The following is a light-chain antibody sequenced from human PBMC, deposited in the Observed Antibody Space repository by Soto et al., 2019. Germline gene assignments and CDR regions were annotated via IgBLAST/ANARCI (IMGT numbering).Light chain of an antibody. Sequence: DIQMTQSPSTLSASIGDRVTITCRASESIRTWLAWYQHKPGKAPKFLIYDASSLESGVPSRFSGSGSGTEFTLTISSVQPDDFATYYCQQYKSYPLTFGGGTKVDIK. CDR1: ESIRTW. V-gene: IGKV1-5*01. CDR2: DAS. CDR3: QQYKSYPLT. J-gene: IGKJ4*01.